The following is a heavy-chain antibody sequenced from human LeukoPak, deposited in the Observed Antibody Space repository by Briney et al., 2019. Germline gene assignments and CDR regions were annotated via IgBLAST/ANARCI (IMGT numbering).Heavy chain of an antibody. CDR3: ARDRILWFGELPSDY. V-gene: IGHV3-21*01. CDR2: ISISSSYI. J-gene: IGHJ4*02. CDR1: GCTFSSYS. D-gene: IGHD3-10*01. Sequence: PGWSLRLSCAASGCTFSSYSMNWVRQAPGKGLEWVSSISISSSYIYYADSVKGRFTISRDNAKNTLNLQMNSLRAEDTAVYYCARDRILWFGELPSDYWGQGTLVTVSS.